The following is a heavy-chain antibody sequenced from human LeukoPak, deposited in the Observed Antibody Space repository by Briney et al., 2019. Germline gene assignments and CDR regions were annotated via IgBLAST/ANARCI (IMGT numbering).Heavy chain of an antibody. J-gene: IGHJ4*02. V-gene: IGHV3-11*01. D-gene: IGHD2-2*01. CDR2: IGSSGSTI. CDR3: ARGARPVAMRNYFDY. Sequence: GSLRLSCAASGFTFSDYYMSWIRQAPGKGLEWVAYIGSSGSTIYYADSVKGRFTISRDNAKKSLYLQMNSLRAEDTAVYYCARGARPVAMRNYFDYWGQGTLVTVSS. CDR1: GFTFSDYY.